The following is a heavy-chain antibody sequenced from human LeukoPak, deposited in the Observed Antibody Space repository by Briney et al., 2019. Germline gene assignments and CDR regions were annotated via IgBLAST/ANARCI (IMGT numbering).Heavy chain of an antibody. CDR1: GFTFGDYA. V-gene: IGHV3-49*04. CDR2: VRSKAYDGTT. CDR3: IRMARYCSGTTCYAAFDI. Sequence: QPGRSLRLSCTASGFTFGDYAMSWVRQAPGKGLEWVSFVRSKAYDGTTEYAASVKGRFTISRNDSKSIAYLQMNSLKTEDTAVYYCIRMARYCSGTTCYAAFDIWGRGTMVTVSS. D-gene: IGHD2-2*01. J-gene: IGHJ3*02.